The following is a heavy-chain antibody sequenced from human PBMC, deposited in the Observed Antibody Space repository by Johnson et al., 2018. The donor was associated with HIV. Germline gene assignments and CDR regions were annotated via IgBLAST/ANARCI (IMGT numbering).Heavy chain of an antibody. D-gene: IGHD1/OR15-1a*01. CDR3: ARGGLGFQNIHDPFDI. CDR1: GFTFSSYG. J-gene: IGHJ3*02. CDR2: LRYDGSNK. V-gene: IGHV3-30*02. Sequence: QVQLVESGGGVVQPGGSLRLSCAASGFTFSSYGMHWVRQAPGKGLEWVAFLRYDGSNKYYADSVKGRFTISRDNAKNSLYLQMNSLGADDTALYYCARGGLGFQNIHDPFDIWGQGTMVTVSS.